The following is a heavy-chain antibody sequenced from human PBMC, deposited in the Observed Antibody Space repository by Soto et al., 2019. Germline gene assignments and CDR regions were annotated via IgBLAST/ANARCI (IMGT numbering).Heavy chain of an antibody. Sequence: ASVKVSCKGSGYTLTGDAVDWVRQAPGQRLEWMGWINAVNGNTNYSQKFQGRVTITADESTSTAYMELSSLRSEDTAVYYCARSPGFVVVITNYFDYWGQGTLVTVSS. J-gene: IGHJ4*02. CDR1: GYTLTGDA. D-gene: IGHD3-22*01. CDR3: ARSPGFVVVITNYFDY. CDR2: INAVNGNT. V-gene: IGHV1-3*01.